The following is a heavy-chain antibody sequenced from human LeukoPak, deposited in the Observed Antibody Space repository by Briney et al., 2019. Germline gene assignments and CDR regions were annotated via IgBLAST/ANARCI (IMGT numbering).Heavy chain of an antibody. Sequence: GRSLRLSCAASGFTFSSYAMHWVRQAPGKGLEWVAVISYDGSNKYYADSVKGRFTISRDNSKNTLYLQMNSLRAEDTAVYYCAKAYYYGSGSGGWGPWGQGTLVTVSS. D-gene: IGHD3-10*01. CDR2: ISYDGSNK. CDR3: AKAYYYGSGSGGWGP. V-gene: IGHV3-30-3*01. CDR1: GFTFSSYA. J-gene: IGHJ5*02.